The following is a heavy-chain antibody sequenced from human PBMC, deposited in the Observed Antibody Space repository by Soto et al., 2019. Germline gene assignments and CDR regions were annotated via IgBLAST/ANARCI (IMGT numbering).Heavy chain of an antibody. CDR1: GGSFSGYY. CDR2: INHSGST. Sequence: SETLSLTCAVYGGSFSGYYWSWIRQPPGKGLEWIGEINHSGSTNYNPSLKSRVTISVDTSKNQFSLKLSPVTAADTAVYYWASCPRLYYYGSGSRNWFDPWGQGTLVTVSS. D-gene: IGHD3-10*01. J-gene: IGHJ5*02. CDR3: ASCPRLYYYGSGSRNWFDP. V-gene: IGHV4-34*01.